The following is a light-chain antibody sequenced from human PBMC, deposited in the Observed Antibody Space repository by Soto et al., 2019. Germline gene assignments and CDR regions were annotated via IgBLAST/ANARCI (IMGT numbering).Light chain of an antibody. V-gene: IGLV1-44*01. Sequence: QSVLTQPPSASATPGQRVIISCSGSSSNIGSNIVNWYQQLPGTAPKLLIYSNNQRPSGVPDRFSGSKSGTSASLAIRGLQSEDEADYYCAAWDDSLNGWVFGGGTQLTVL. CDR1: SSNIGSNI. J-gene: IGLJ3*02. CDR2: SNN. CDR3: AAWDDSLNGWV.